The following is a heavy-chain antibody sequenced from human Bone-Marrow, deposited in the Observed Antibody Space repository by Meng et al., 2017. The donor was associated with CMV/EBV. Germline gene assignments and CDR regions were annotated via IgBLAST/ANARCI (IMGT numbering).Heavy chain of an antibody. CDR2: ISSDGSNI. CDR3: ARAHHRNDYGDYEDALNV. D-gene: IGHD4-17*01. J-gene: IGHJ3*01. CDR1: AFTFSRYR. V-gene: IGHV3-30-3*01. Sequence: GESLKISCAASAFTFSRYRMHWVRQAPGKGLEWVALISSDGSNIQYADSVKGRFTISRDNSRNTFYLQMTSLRSEDTAIYFCARAHHRNDYGDYEDALNVWGQGTMVTVSS.